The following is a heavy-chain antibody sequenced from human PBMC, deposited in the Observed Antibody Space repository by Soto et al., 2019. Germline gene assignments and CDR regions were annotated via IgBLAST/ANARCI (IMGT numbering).Heavy chain of an antibody. Sequence: QVQLVQSGAEMKKPGASVKVSCKASGYTFTSYGISWVRQAPGQGLEWMGWISAYNGNTNYAQMLQVRVTMTTDTSTSTAYMELRSLTSDDTTVYYCARDHAAGLVDYRGQGTLVTVSS. D-gene: IGHD6-19*01. CDR2: ISAYNGNT. J-gene: IGHJ4*02. CDR1: GYTFTSYG. V-gene: IGHV1-18*01. CDR3: ARDHAAGLVDY.